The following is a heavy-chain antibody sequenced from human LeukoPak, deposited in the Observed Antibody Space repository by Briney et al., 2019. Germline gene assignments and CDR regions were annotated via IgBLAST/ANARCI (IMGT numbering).Heavy chain of an antibody. V-gene: IGHV4-59*01. CDR2: IYYSGST. D-gene: IGHD3-10*01. J-gene: IGHJ4*02. CDR1: GGSISSYY. CDR3: ARDHYGSGSYQ. Sequence: PSETLSLTCTVSGGSISSYYWSWIRKPPGKGLEWIGYIYYSGSTNYNPSLKSRVTISVDTSKNQFSLKLSSVTAADTAVYYCARDHYGSGSYQWGQGTLVTVSS.